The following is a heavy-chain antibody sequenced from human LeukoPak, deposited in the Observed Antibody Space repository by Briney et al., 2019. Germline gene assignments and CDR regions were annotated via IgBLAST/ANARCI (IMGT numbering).Heavy chain of an antibody. J-gene: IGHJ4*02. Sequence: SETLSLTCAVYGGSFSGYYWSWIRQPPGKGLEWIGEINHSGSTNYNPSLKSRVTISVDTSKNQFSLKLSSVTAADTAVYYCARRSYYYGSGSYYDRNQRFDYWGQGTLVTVSS. D-gene: IGHD3-10*01. CDR1: GGSFSGYY. CDR3: ARRSYYYGSGSYYDRNQRFDY. CDR2: INHSGST. V-gene: IGHV4-34*01.